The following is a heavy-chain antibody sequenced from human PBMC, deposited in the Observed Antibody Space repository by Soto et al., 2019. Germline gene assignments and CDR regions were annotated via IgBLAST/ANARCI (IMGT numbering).Heavy chain of an antibody. CDR2: ITGSSGRT. V-gene: IGHV3-23*01. CDR3: AKEYTSTSRGSFDY. CDR1: GFTFSNYA. Sequence: EVHLLEFGGGLVQPGGSLRLSCAASGFTFSNYAMNWVRQAPGKGLEWVSGITGSSGRTFHADSVKGRFTISRDNSKNTVYLQMNSVRADDTAVYYCAKEYTSTSRGSFDYWGQGALVTVSS. J-gene: IGHJ4*02. D-gene: IGHD1-26*01.